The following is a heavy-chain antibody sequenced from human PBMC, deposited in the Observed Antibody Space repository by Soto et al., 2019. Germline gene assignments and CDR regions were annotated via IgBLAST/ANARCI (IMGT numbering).Heavy chain of an antibody. D-gene: IGHD6-6*01. V-gene: IGHV3-74*01. CDR2: INSDGSST. CDR1: GFTFRSYW. Sequence: PGGSLRLSCAASGFTFRSYWMQWVRQAPGKGLVWVSWINSDGSSTSYADSVKGRFTISRDNAKNTLYLQMNSLRAEDTAVYYCASGGSSLNFDSWGQGTLVTAPQ. J-gene: IGHJ4*02. CDR3: ASGGSSLNFDS.